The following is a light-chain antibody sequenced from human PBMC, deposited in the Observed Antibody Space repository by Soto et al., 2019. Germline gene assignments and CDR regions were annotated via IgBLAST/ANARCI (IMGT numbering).Light chain of an antibody. J-gene: IGLJ1*01. CDR1: RSDVGGFNY. CDR3: GFYTPTRAL. V-gene: IGLV2-14*03. CDR2: DVG. Sequence: QSVLTPPASGPGSPRQWIAISCTGSRSDVGGFNYVSWYQQHPGKAPKLMIYDVGHRPPGVSDRFSGSKSGNTASLTISGLQAEDEADYYCGFYTPTRALFRSGTKVTVL.